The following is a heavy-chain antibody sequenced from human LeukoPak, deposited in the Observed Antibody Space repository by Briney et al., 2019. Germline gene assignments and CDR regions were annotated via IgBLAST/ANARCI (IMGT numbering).Heavy chain of an antibody. Sequence: SETLSLTCTVSGGSISSYSWSWIRQPAGKGLEWIGRLYASGSTNYNPSLKSRVTMSVDTSKNQFSLKLSSVTAADTAVYYCVDFDFDYWGQGTPVTVSS. CDR1: GGSISSYS. CDR2: LYASGST. J-gene: IGHJ4*02. CDR3: VDFDFDY. V-gene: IGHV4-4*07.